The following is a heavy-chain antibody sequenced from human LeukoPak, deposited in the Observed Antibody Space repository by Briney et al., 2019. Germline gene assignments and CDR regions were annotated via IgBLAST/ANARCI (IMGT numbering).Heavy chain of an antibody. J-gene: IGHJ4*02. CDR3: AGDRGDVEMATDY. D-gene: IGHD5-24*01. CDR1: GYTFTGYY. V-gene: IGHV1-2*02. Sequence: ASVKVSCKASGYTFTGYYMHWVRQAPGQGLEWMGWINPNSGGTNYAQKFQGRVTMTRDTSISTAYMELSRLRSDDTAVYYCAGDRGDVEMATDYWGQGTLVTVSS. CDR2: INPNSGGT.